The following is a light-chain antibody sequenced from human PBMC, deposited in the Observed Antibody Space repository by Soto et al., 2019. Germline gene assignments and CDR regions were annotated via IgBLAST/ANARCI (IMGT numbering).Light chain of an antibody. J-gene: IGLJ1*01. V-gene: IGLV2-14*01. CDR2: EVS. CDR1: SSDVGGYNY. CDR3: SSYTSKV. Sequence: QSALTQPASVSGSPGQSITISCPGTSSDVGGYNYVSWYQQHPGKAPKLMIYEVSNRPSGVSNRFSGSKSGNTASLTISGLQAEDEADYYCSSYTSKVFGTGTKVTVL.